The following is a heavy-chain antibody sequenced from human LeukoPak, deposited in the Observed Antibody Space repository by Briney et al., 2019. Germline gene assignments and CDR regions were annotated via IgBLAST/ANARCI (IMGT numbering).Heavy chain of an antibody. J-gene: IGHJ4*02. CDR3: AKGYCSSTSCYTVAKIFDY. D-gene: IGHD2-2*02. CDR1: GFTFSSYA. V-gene: IGHV3-30-3*01. Sequence: GGSLRLSCAASGFTFSSYAMHWVRQAPGKGLEWVAVISYDGSNKYYADSVKGRFTISRDNSKNTRYLQMNSLRAEDTAVYYCAKGYCSSTSCYTVAKIFDYWGQGTLVTVSS. CDR2: ISYDGSNK.